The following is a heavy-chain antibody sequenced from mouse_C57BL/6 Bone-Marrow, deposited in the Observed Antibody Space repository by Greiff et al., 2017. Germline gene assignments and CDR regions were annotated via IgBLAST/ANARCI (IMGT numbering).Heavy chain of an antibody. CDR3: ARSGALKFITTVVASDFDY. CDR1: GYTFTSYW. CDR2: IDPSDSHT. V-gene: IGHV1-50*01. Sequence: QVQLQQPGAELVKPGASVKLSCKASGYTFTSYWMQWVKQRPGQGLEWIGEIDPSDSHTNYNQKFKGKATLTVDTSSSTAYMQLSSLTSEDSAVYYCARSGALKFITTVVASDFDYWGQGTTLTVSS. J-gene: IGHJ2*01. D-gene: IGHD1-1*01.